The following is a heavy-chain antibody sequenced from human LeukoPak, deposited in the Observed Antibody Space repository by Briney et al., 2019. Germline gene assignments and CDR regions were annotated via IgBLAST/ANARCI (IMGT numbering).Heavy chain of an antibody. CDR1: SGSISSSSYY. CDR3: VRYCSSTSCHNEAFDI. J-gene: IGHJ3*02. D-gene: IGHD2-2*02. V-gene: IGHV4-39*07. Sequence: SETLSLTCTVSSGSISSSSYYWGWIRQPPGKGLEWIGSIYYSGSTYYNPSLKSRVTISVDTSKNQFSLKLSSVTAADTAVYYCVRYCSSTSCHNEAFDIWGQGTVVTVSS. CDR2: IYYSGST.